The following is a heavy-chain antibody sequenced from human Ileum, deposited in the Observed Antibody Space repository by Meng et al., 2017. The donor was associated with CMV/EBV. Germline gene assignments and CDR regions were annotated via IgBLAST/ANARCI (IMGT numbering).Heavy chain of an antibody. J-gene: IGHJ4*02. CDR2: FDTNTRHP. D-gene: IGHD1-26*01. V-gene: IGHV7-4-1*01. CDR3: ARDGLSGRYFDY. Sequence: CNASGHNFTRHNLIWVRQAPGQGPEWMGWFDTNTRHPTYAQGFTGRFVFSLDTSVRTASLQIGSLKAEDTAVYYCARDGLSGRYFDYWGQGTLVTVSS. CDR1: GHNFTRHN.